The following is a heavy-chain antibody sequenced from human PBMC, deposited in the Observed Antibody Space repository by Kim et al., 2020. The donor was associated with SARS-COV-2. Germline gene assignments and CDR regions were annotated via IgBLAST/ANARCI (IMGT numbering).Heavy chain of an antibody. Sequence: SETLSLTCTVSGGSISSYYWSWIRQPPGKGLEWIGYIYYSGSTNYNPSLKSRVTISVDTSKNQCSLKLSSVTAADTAVYYCARGDWGSWYNHYYYGMDVWGQGTTVTVSS. CDR1: GGSISSYY. J-gene: IGHJ6*02. CDR3: ARGDWGSWYNHYYYGMDV. CDR2: IYYSGST. D-gene: IGHD6-13*01. V-gene: IGHV4-59*13.